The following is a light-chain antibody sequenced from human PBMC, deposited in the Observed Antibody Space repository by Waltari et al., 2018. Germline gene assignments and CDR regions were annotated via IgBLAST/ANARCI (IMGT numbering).Light chain of an antibody. CDR2: VNSDGSH. V-gene: IGLV4-69*01. J-gene: IGLJ3*02. CDR1: SGHSTNI. Sequence: QLVLTQSPSASASLGASVKLTCTLDSGHSTNIIAWHQQQPQKGPRYLMKVNSDGSHSKGDEIPDRFSGSISSSGTERYLTISSVQSEDEADYYCQTGGHGTWVFGGGTKLTVL. CDR3: QTGGHGTWV.